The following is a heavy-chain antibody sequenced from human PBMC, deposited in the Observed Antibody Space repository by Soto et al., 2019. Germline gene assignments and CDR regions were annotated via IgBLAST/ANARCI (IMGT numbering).Heavy chain of an antibody. J-gene: IGHJ2*01. V-gene: IGHV4-30-4*01. CDR1: GGSISSSDYY. D-gene: IGHD3-16*02. CDR2: IYYSGST. Sequence: QVQLQESGPGLVKPSQTLSVTYTVPGGSISSSDYYWSWIRQPPGKGLEWIGYIYYSGSTNYNPSLSSRVSISVDTSKNQFSLNLSSVTAADTAVYYCARIVESGYTIDFDLWGRGTLVTVSS. CDR3: ARIVESGYTIDFDL.